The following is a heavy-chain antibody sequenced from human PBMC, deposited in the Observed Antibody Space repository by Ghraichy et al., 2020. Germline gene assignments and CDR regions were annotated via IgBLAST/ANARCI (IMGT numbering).Heavy chain of an antibody. CDR1: GFSFSSYV. Sequence: GGSLRLSCSASGFSFSSYVMGWVRQAPGKGLECVSVISGSGGSTYYADSVKGRFTISRDNSKNTSKNTLYLQMNSLRAEDTAVYYCAKSFSGWGPYYFDYWGQGTLVTVSS. CDR2: ISGSGGST. J-gene: IGHJ4*02. V-gene: IGHV3-23*01. CDR3: AKSFSGWGPYYFDY. D-gene: IGHD1-26*01.